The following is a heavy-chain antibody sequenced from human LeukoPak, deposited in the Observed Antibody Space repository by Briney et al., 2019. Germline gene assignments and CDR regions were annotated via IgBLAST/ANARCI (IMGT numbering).Heavy chain of an antibody. CDR1: GFTVSSNY. CDR3: ARYYGDHFDP. Sequence: LSGGSLRLSCAASGFTVSSNYMSWVRQAPGKGLEWVSVIYGGGSTYYADSAKGRFTISRDNSKNTLYLQMNSLRAEDTAVYYCARYYGDHFDPWGQGTLVTVSS. J-gene: IGHJ5*02. CDR2: IYGGGST. D-gene: IGHD4-17*01. V-gene: IGHV3-66*01.